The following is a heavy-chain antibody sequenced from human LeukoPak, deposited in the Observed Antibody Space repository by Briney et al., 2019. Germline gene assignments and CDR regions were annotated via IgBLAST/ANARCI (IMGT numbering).Heavy chain of an antibody. CDR3: ARHNYGDYFPALSLDY. D-gene: IGHD4-17*01. V-gene: IGHV4-34*01. J-gene: IGHJ4*02. Sequence: SETLSLTCAVSGGSFSGYYWSWIRQPPGKGLEWIGEINHRGNTNYNPSLKSRVTISVDTSKNHFSLKLRSVTAADTAVYYCARHNYGDYFPALSLDYWGQGTLVTVSS. CDR1: GGSFSGYY. CDR2: INHRGNT.